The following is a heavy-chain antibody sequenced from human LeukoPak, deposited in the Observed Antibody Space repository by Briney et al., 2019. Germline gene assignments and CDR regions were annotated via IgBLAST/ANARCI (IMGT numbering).Heavy chain of an antibody. CDR2: IYHSGST. CDR3: ASRGVEMATTIDY. CDR1: GYSISSGYY. V-gene: IGHV4-38-2*02. Sequence: SETLSLTCTVSGYSISSGYYWGWIRQPPGKGLEWIGSIYHSGSTYYNPSLKSRVTISVDTSKNQFSLKLSSVTAADTAVYYCASRGVEMATTIDYWSQGTLVTVSP. J-gene: IGHJ4*02. D-gene: IGHD5-24*01.